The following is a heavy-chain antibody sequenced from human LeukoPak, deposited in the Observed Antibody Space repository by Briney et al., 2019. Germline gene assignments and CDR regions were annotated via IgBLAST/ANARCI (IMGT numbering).Heavy chain of an antibody. Sequence: PGGSLRLSCAASGFTFSSYAMSWVRQAPGKGLEWVSAISGSGGSTYYADSVEGRFTISRDNSKNTLYLQMNSLRAEDTAVYYCAKALDYDFWSGYPGVDPWGQGTLVTVSS. V-gene: IGHV3-23*01. J-gene: IGHJ5*02. CDR2: ISGSGGST. D-gene: IGHD3-3*01. CDR3: AKALDYDFWSGYPGVDP. CDR1: GFTFSSYA.